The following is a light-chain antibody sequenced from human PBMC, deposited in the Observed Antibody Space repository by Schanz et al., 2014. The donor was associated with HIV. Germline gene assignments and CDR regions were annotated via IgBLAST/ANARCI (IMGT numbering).Light chain of an antibody. Sequence: QSALTQPPSASGSPGQSVTISCTGTSSDVGGYNYVSWYQQHPGKAPELMIYEVSERPSGVPDRFSGSKSGNTASLTVSGLQADDEADYYCSSYAATSNVLFGGGTKLTVL. CDR3: SSYAATSNVL. J-gene: IGLJ3*02. CDR1: SSDVGGYNY. CDR2: EVS. V-gene: IGLV2-8*01.